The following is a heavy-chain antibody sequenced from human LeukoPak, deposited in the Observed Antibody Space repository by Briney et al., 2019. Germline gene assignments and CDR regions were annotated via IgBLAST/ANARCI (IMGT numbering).Heavy chain of an antibody. CDR3: AAAFYDILTGYGNAFDI. V-gene: IGHV1-58*01. CDR1: GFTFTSSA. D-gene: IGHD3-9*01. Sequence: ASVKVSCKASGFTFTSSAVQWVRQARGQRLEWIGWIVVGSGNTNYAQKFQERVTITRDMSTSTAYMGLSSLRSEDTAVYYCAAAFYDILTGYGNAFDIWGQGTMVTVSS. CDR2: IVVGSGNT. J-gene: IGHJ3*02.